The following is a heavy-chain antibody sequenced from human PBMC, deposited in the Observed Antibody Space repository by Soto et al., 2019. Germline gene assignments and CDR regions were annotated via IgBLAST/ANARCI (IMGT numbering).Heavy chain of an antibody. D-gene: IGHD3-3*01. V-gene: IGHV4-34*01. J-gene: IGHJ6*02. CDR3: ARQSYRFLEWFHESRGMDV. CDR2: NNQSGNH. CDR1: GVAFSGYY. Sequence: SDPLSLTCAVYGVAFSGYYWSWIRQPPGKGLEWNMRNNQSGNHNYTPSLTSRLTISVDTSKSRFSLKLSSVTAADTAVYYCARQSYRFLEWFHESRGMDVWGQGTTVTVSS.